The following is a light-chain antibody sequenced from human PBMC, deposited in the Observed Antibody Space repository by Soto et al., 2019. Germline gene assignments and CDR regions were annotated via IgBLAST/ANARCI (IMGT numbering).Light chain of an antibody. CDR1: TGTVTGGHY. CDR2: DTR. Sequence: QAVVTQEPSLTVSPGGTLTLTCGSNTGTVTGGHYSYLFQQKPGQAPRKMILDTRNKHVWMPARFSGSLLGGRAALTLSAAQPEDEAECYCLLIVVLVLGGGTQLTVL. CDR3: LLIVVLV. J-gene: IGLJ2*01. V-gene: IGLV7-46*01.